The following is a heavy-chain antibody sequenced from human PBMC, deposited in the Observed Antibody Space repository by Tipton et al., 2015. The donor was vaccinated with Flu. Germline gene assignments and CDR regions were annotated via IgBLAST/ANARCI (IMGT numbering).Heavy chain of an antibody. CDR1: GYIFSNYA. Sequence: SLRLSCAASGYIFSNYAMTWVRQAPGKGLEWVANIKQDGSERHSVDSVKGRFTISRDNAKNSLFLEMNSLRAEDTAVYYCATKGGSYPNDAFDMWGQGTRVTVSS. D-gene: IGHD1-26*01. CDR2: IKQDGSER. CDR3: ATKGGSYPNDAFDM. J-gene: IGHJ3*02. V-gene: IGHV3-7*03.